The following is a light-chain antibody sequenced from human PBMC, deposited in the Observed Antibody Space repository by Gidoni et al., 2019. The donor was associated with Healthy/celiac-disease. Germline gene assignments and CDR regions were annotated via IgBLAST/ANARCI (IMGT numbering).Light chain of an antibody. V-gene: IGKV3-11*01. CDR3: QQRSNWPPEVT. Sequence: EIVMTQSPATLSLSPGERATLSCRASQSVSSYLAWYQQKPGQAPRLLIYDASNRATGIPARFSGSGSGTDFTLTISSLEPEAFAVYYCQQRSNWPPEVTFGPXTKVDIK. CDR2: DAS. J-gene: IGKJ3*01. CDR1: QSVSSY.